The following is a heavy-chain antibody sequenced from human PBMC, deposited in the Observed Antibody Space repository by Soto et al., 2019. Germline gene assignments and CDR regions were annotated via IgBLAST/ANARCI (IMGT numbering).Heavy chain of an antibody. J-gene: IGHJ4*02. D-gene: IGHD3-22*01. CDR2: IKSKNDGGTT. CDR3: TTGLTYYSDSSGYYFDA. V-gene: IGHV3-15*07. Sequence: EVHLVESGGDLVKPGGSLRLSCAVSGFTFTNAWMNWVRQAPGKGLEWVGRIKSKNDGGTTEYAAPVKGRLIITRDDSKNTVYLQMNSLQTEDTGVYYCTTGLTYYSDSSGYYFDAWGQGILVTVSS. CDR1: GFTFTNAW.